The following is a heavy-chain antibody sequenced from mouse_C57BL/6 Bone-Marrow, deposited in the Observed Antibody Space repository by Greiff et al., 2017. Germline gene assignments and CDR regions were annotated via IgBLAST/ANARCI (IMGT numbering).Heavy chain of an antibody. J-gene: IGHJ4*01. D-gene: IGHD2-4*01. CDR3: AREGIYYDYDGRYDYAMDY. V-gene: IGHV1-64*01. CDR1: GYTFTSYW. Sequence: VQLQQPGAELVKPGASVKLSCKASGYTFTSYWMHWVKQRPGQGLEWIGMIHPNSGSTNYNEKFKGKATLTVDKSSSTAYMQLSSLTSEDSAVYYCAREGIYYDYDGRYDYAMDYWGQGTSVTVSS. CDR2: IHPNSGST.